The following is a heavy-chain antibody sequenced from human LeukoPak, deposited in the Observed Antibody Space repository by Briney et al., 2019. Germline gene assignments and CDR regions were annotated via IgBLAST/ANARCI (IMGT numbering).Heavy chain of an antibody. CDR3: ARAEYSSNFDY. V-gene: IGHV4-59*01. CDR2: IYYSGST. Sequence: PSETLSLTCTVSGGSISSYYWSWIRQPPGKGLEWIGYIYYSGSTNYNPSLKSRVTISVDTSKNQFSLKLNSVTAADTAAYYCARAEYSSNFDYWGQGTLVTVSS. CDR1: GGSISSYY. D-gene: IGHD6-6*01. J-gene: IGHJ4*02.